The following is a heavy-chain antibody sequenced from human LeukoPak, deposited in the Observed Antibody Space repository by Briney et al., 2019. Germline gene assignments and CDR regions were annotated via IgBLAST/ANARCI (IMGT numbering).Heavy chain of an antibody. CDR3: ARAPSGSVVAAPSYSFDY. V-gene: IGHV1-8*03. Sequence: ASVKVSCKASGYTFTSYDINWVRQATGQGLEWMGWMNPNSGNTGYAQKFQGRVTITRNTSISTAYMELSSLRSEDTAVYYCARAPSGSVVAAPSYSFDYWAREVWSPSPQ. J-gene: IGHJ4*02. CDR2: MNPNSGNT. CDR1: GYTFTSYD. D-gene: IGHD2-15*01.